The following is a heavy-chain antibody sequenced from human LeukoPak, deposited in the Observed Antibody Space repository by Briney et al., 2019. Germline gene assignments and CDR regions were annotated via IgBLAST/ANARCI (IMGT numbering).Heavy chain of an antibody. CDR3: AREVGRIYYYYMDV. D-gene: IGHD3-16*01. Sequence: SETLSLTCTVSGGSIGTYYWSWVRQPAGKGLEWIGRIYTTGSTNYNPSLKSRVTISVDTSKNQFSLKLSSVTAADTAVYYCAREVGRIYYYYMDVWGKGTTVTVSS. CDR2: IYTTGST. J-gene: IGHJ6*03. V-gene: IGHV4-4*07. CDR1: GGSIGTYY.